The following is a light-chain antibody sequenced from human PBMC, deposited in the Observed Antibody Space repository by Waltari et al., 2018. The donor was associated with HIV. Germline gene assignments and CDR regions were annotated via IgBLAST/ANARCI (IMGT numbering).Light chain of an antibody. CDR1: SSKIGNNY. CDR3: VTWADRSSGPVV. J-gene: IGLJ2*01. CDR2: RNN. Sequence: QSVLTQPPSASGTPGQRITISCSGSSSKIGNNYVHWYQHLPGTAPKLLIYRNNQRAPGVPDRFSGSKSVTSASLAISGLRSEDEADYYCVTWADRSSGPVVFGGGTKVTVL. V-gene: IGLV1-47*01.